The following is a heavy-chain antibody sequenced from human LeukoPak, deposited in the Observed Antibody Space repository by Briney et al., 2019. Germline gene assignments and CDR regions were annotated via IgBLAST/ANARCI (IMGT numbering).Heavy chain of an antibody. Sequence: GGSLRLSCAASGFTFDTYTMNWVRQAPGTGLEWVSYIDTTSTTMYYADSVKGRFTISRDNAKNSLYLQMNSLRVEDTAVYYWTRGLVVVAQNFQHWGQGTLVTVSS. V-gene: IGHV3-48*01. CDR1: GFTFDTYT. CDR2: IDTTSTTM. J-gene: IGHJ1*01. CDR3: TRGLVVVAQNFQH. D-gene: IGHD2-15*01.